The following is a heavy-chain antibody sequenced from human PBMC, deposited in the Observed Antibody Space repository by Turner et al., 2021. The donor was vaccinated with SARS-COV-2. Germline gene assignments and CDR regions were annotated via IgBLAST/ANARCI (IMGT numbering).Heavy chain of an antibody. Sequence: QVQLVQSGAEVKNPGASVKVYCKASGYPFTSSDINWVRQATGQVPEWVGYMNAGSGDTGHARRFQGRVTLTRDTSINTAYMELSGLSFEDTAIYYCARYDYRLRQGFDVWGQGTKVIVSS. CDR2: MNAGSGDT. D-gene: IGHD1-1*01. J-gene: IGHJ3*01. CDR1: GYPFTSSD. CDR3: ARYDYRLRQGFDV. V-gene: IGHV1-8*01.